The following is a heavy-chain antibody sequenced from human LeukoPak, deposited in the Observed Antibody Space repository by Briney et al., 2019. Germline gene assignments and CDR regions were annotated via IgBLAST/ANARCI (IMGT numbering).Heavy chain of an antibody. V-gene: IGHV4-4*07. Sequence: PSETLSLTCIVSAGSISSYYWSWIRQPAGKGLEWIGRIYTSGSTNYNPSLKSRVTMSVDTSKNQFSLKLSSVTAADTAVYYCARVLRITIFGVVSSYFDYWGQGTLVTVSS. CDR2: IYTSGST. D-gene: IGHD3-3*01. J-gene: IGHJ4*02. CDR1: AGSISSYY. CDR3: ARVLRITIFGVVSSYFDY.